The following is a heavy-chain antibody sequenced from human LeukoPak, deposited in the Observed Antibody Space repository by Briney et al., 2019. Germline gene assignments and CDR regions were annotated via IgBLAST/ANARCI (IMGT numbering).Heavy chain of an antibody. CDR3: AKVALAVVAANFDY. J-gene: IGHJ4*02. V-gene: IGHV3-23*01. D-gene: IGHD2-15*01. CDR2: ISGSGGST. CDR1: GFTFDDYA. Sequence: PGGSLRLSCAASGFTFDDYAMHWVRQAPGKGLEWVSAISGSGGSTYYADSVKGRFTISRDNSKNTLYLQMNSLRAEDTAVYYCAKVALAVVAANFDYWGQGTLVTVSS.